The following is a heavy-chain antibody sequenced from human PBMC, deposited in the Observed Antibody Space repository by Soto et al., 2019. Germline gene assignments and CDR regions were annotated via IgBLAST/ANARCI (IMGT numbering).Heavy chain of an antibody. CDR2: IYYSGST. CDR1: GGSVSSGSYY. J-gene: IGHJ3*02. V-gene: IGHV4-61*01. D-gene: IGHD5-12*01. CDR3: ARASLGDGYRNDAFDI. Sequence: QVQLQESGPGLVKPSETLSLTCTVSGGSVSSGSYYWSWIRQPPGKGLEWIGCIYYSGSTNYNPSPNTRATLSVDTPTTQFSLKLSTATAADTAVYHCARASLGDGYRNDAFDIWGQGTMVTVSS.